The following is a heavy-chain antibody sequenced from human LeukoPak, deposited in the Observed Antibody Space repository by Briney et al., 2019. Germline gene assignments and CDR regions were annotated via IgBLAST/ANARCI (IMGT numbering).Heavy chain of an antibody. CDR3: ARGYGSRRGFDY. V-gene: IGHV4-59*01. CDR2: IYYSGST. J-gene: IGHJ4*02. Sequence: SETLSLTCTVSGGSISSYYWSWIRQPPGKGLEWIGYIYYSGSTNYNPSLESRVTISVDTSKNQFSLKLSSVTAADMAVYYCARGYGSRRGFDYWGQGTLVTVSS. CDR1: GGSISSYY. D-gene: IGHD1-14*01.